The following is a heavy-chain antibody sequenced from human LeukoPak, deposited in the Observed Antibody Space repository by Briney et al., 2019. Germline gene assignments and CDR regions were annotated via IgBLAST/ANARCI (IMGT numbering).Heavy chain of an antibody. CDR2: IWYDGSNK. Sequence: GGSLRLSCAASGFTFSSYGMHWVRQAPGKGLEWVAVIWYDGSNKYYADSVKGRFTISRDNSRNTLYLQMNSLRAEDTAVYYCARETTPTYYDSSGYYYGYWGQGTLVTVSS. V-gene: IGHV3-33*01. CDR1: GFTFSSYG. D-gene: IGHD3-22*01. CDR3: ARETTPTYYDSSGYYYGY. J-gene: IGHJ4*02.